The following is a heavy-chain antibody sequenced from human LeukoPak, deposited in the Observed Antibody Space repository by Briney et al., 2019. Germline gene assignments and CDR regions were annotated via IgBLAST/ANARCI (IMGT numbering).Heavy chain of an antibody. CDR2: ISGSGGST. V-gene: IGHV3-23*01. CDR3: AKDNWEPLGYCSSTSCPEVDY. D-gene: IGHD2-2*01. Sequence: GGSLRLSCAASGFTFSSYAMSWARQAPGKGLEWVSAISGSGGSTYYADSVKGRFTISRDNSKNTLYLQMNSLRAEDTAVYYCAKDNWEPLGYCSSTSCPEVDYWGQGTLVTVSS. CDR1: GFTFSSYA. J-gene: IGHJ4*02.